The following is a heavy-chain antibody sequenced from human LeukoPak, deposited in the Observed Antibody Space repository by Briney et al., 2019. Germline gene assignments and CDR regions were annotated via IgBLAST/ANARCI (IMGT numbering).Heavy chain of an antibody. D-gene: IGHD3-22*01. Sequence: SETPSLTCAVYGGSFSGYYWSWIRQPPGKGLEWIGEINHSGSTNYNPSLKSRVTISVDTSKNQFSLKLSSVTAADTAVYYCARAPHDSSGSNWFDPWGQGTLVTVSS. CDR3: ARAPHDSSGSNWFDP. CDR1: GGSFSGYY. J-gene: IGHJ5*02. CDR2: INHSGST. V-gene: IGHV4-34*01.